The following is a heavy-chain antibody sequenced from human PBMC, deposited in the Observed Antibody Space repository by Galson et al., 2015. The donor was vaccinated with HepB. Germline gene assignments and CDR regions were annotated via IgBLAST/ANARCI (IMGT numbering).Heavy chain of an antibody. V-gene: IGHV3-7*01. CDR1: GFTFSSYG. Sequence: SLRLSCAASGFTFSSYGMHWVRQAPGKGLEWVANIKQDGSEKYYVDSVKGRFTISRDNAKNSLYLQMNSLRAEDTAVYYCARVGGSGYFDYWGQGTLVTVSS. CDR3: ARVGGSGYFDY. D-gene: IGHD2-15*01. CDR2: IKQDGSEK. J-gene: IGHJ4*02.